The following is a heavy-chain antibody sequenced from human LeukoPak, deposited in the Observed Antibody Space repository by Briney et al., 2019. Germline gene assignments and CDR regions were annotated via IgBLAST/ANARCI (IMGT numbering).Heavy chain of an antibody. CDR2: ISAYNGNT. CDR1: GYTFTGSY. CDR3: ARNGGCGGDCFKIDY. D-gene: IGHD2-21*01. Sequence: ASVKVSCKASGYTFTGSYLHWVRQAPGRGLEWMGWISAYNGNTDYTQKLQGRVTMTTDASTSTAYMELRSLRSDDTAVYYCARNGGCGGDCFKIDYWGQGTLVTVSS. J-gene: IGHJ4*02. V-gene: IGHV1-18*04.